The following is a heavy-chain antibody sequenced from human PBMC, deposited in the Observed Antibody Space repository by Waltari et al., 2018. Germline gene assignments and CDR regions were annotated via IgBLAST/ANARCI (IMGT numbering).Heavy chain of an antibody. D-gene: IGHD3-3*01. J-gene: IGHJ4*02. V-gene: IGHV1-8*01. Sequence: QVQLVQSGAEVKKPGASVKVSCQASGYTFTSSDLTWVRQATGHGLEWMGWMNPNSGNTGYAQKFQGRVTMTRNTSISTAYMELSSLRSEDTAVYYCARGHGGRQYYDFWSGYLYYFDYWGQGTLVTVSS. CDR2: MNPNSGNT. CDR3: ARGHGGRQYYDFWSGYLYYFDY. CDR1: GYTFTSSD.